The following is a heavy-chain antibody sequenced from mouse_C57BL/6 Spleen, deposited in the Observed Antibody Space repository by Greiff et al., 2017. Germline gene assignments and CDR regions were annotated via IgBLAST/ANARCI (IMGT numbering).Heavy chain of an antibody. J-gene: IGHJ3*01. V-gene: IGHV1-26*01. CDR2: INPNNGGT. D-gene: IGHD2-4*01. CDR1: GYTFTDYY. Sequence: EVQLQQSGPELVKPGASVKISCKASGYTFTDYYMNWVKQSHGKSLEWIGDINPNNGGTSYNQKFKGKATLTVDKSSSPAYMELRSLTSEDSAVYYCARQGGPNYYDYDGFAYWGQGTLVTVSA. CDR3: ARQGGPNYYDYDGFAY.